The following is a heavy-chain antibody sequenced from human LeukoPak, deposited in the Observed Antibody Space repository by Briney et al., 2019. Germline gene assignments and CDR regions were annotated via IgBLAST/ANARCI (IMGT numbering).Heavy chain of an antibody. CDR1: GGSSSGYY. D-gene: IGHD6-13*01. J-gene: IGHJ4*02. CDR3: ARAPGIAAAGTHFDF. CDR2: INDSGTT. V-gene: IGHV4-34*01. Sequence: SETLSLTCAVYGGSSSGYYWRWIRQPPGKGLEWLGEINDSGTTDYNPSLKSRVTISVDTSKNQFSLKLSSVTAGDTAVYYCARAPGIAAAGTHFDFWGQGTLVTVSS.